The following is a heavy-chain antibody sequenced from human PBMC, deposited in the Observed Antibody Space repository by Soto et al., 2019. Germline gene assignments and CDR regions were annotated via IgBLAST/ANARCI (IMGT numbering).Heavy chain of an antibody. D-gene: IGHD1-26*01. CDR2: INHSGST. CDR1: GGSFSGYY. J-gene: IGHJ5*02. V-gene: IGHV4-34*01. CDR3: ARGWEERNWFDP. Sequence: SETLSLTCAVYGGSFSGYYWSWIRQPPGKGLEWIGEINHSGSTNYNPSLKSRVTISVDTSKNQFSLKLSSVTAADTAVYYCARGWEERNWFDPWGQGPLVTVSS.